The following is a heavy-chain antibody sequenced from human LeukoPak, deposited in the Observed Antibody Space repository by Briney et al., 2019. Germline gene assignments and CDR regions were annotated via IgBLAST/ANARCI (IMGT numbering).Heavy chain of an antibody. Sequence: GGSLRLSCAASGFTFSSDWMTWVRQAPGKGLEWVANIKQDGSEKYYVDSVKGRFTISRDNAKNSLYLQMNSLRAEDTAVYYCARDIGDYWGLGTLGTVSS. CDR2: IKQDGSEK. CDR3: ARDIGDY. V-gene: IGHV3-7*01. J-gene: IGHJ4*02. D-gene: IGHD3-16*01. CDR1: GFTFSSDW.